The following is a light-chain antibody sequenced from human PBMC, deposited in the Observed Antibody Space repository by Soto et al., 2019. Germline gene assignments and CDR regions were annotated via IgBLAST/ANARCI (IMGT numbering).Light chain of an antibody. Sequence: GASSDVGGYNYVSWYQQHPGKAPKLMIYEVSNRPSGVSNRFSGSKSGNTASLTISGLQAEDEADYYCSTYTSSSTPLYVFGTGTKATVL. CDR2: EVS. J-gene: IGLJ1*01. CDR1: SSDVGGYNY. CDR3: STYTSSSTPLYV. V-gene: IGLV2-14*01.